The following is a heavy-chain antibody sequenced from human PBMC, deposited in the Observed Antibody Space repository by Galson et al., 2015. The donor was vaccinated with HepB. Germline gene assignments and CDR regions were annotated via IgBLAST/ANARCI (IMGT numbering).Heavy chain of an antibody. CDR3: AKEFTDFDSAGDAFDV. J-gene: IGHJ3*01. CDR2: IGIERPTT. Sequence: LEWVSVIGIERPTTFYSDSVRGRFTISRDDSSNTLYLQMNSLRAADTAVYYCAKEFTDFDSAGDAFDVWGQGTMVTVSS. D-gene: IGHD3-9*01. V-gene: IGHV3-23*01.